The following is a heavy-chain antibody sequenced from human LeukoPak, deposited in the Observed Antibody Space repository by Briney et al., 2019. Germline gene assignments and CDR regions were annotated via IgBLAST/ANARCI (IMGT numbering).Heavy chain of an antibody. CDR1: GGSISSSSYY. CDR2: IYYSGST. CDR3: ARLDGGYSYGTRYMDV. Sequence: SETLSLTCTVSGGSISSSSYYWGWIRQPPGKGLEWIGSIYYSGSTYYNPSLKSRVTISVDTSKNQFSLKLSSVTAADTAVYYCARLDGGYSYGTRYMDVWGKGTTVTVSS. D-gene: IGHD5-18*01. J-gene: IGHJ6*03. V-gene: IGHV4-39*01.